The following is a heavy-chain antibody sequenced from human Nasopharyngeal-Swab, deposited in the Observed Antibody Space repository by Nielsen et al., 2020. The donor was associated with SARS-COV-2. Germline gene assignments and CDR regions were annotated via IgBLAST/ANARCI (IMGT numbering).Heavy chain of an antibody. CDR3: ARVVPQGAFDI. V-gene: IGHV1-18*03. D-gene: IGHD2-2*01. CDR1: DFIFISHG. CDR2: ISAYNGNT. Sequence: VSVKVSCKASDFIFISHGISWVRKAPGQGFEWMGLISAYNGNTNYAQNLQDRVTMTTDTFTGTAYMELRSLRCNDIAVYYCARVVPQGAFDIWGQGTMVTVSS. J-gene: IGHJ3*02.